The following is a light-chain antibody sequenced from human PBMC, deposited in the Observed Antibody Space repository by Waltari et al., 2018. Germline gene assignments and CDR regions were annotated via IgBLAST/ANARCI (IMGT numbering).Light chain of an antibody. V-gene: IGKV4-1*01. CDR2: WAL. CDR1: QSLLSSSNNKNY. J-gene: IGKJ4*01. Sequence: DIVMTQSPDSLAVSLGERATINCKSSQSLLSSSNNKNYLAWYQQRPGQPPKLLMFWALARESGVPDRFSGSGSGADFTLTIGGLQAEDVAVYYCQQYYGAPLTFGGGTKVEIK. CDR3: QQYYGAPLT.